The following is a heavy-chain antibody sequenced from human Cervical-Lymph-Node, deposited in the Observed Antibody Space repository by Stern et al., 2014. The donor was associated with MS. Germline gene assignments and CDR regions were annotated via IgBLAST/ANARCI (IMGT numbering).Heavy chain of an antibody. Sequence: VQMEESGGGVVQPGRSLRLSCAASGFSFSRYAMHCVRQAPGKGLEWVALIWYDGSNPYYADSVTGRFTISRDNFKNTLYLQMNSLRAEDTAVYYCASAYSSSHYYFDYWGQGTLVTVSS. CDR2: IWYDGSNP. V-gene: IGHV3-33*01. CDR3: ASAYSSSHYYFDY. D-gene: IGHD6-13*01. CDR1: GFSFSRYA. J-gene: IGHJ4*02.